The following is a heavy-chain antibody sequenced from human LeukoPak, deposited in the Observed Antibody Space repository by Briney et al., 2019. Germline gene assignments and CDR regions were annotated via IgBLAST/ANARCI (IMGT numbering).Heavy chain of an antibody. D-gene: IGHD6-13*01. J-gene: IGHJ2*01. V-gene: IGHV4-39*07. CDR3: ARDPYSSSWYAQGYFDL. CDR2: IYYSGST. Sequence: GSLRLSCAASGFTVSSNYMSWVRQPPGKGLEWIGSIYYSGSTYHNPSLKSRVTISVDTSKNQFSLKLSSVTAADTAVYYCARDPYSSSWYAQGYFDLWGRGTLVTVSS. CDR1: GFTVSSNY.